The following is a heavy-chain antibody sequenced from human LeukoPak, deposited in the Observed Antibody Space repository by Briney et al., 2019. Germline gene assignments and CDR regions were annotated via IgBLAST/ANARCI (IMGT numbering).Heavy chain of an antibody. Sequence: GGSLRLSCAASGFTFSSYAMSWVRQAPGNGLEWVSAISGSGGSTYYADSVKGRFTISRDNSKNTLYLQMNSLRAEDTAVYYCASYDSSGYYESFDYWGQGTLVTVSS. J-gene: IGHJ4*02. D-gene: IGHD3-22*01. CDR1: GFTFSSYA. V-gene: IGHV3-23*01. CDR3: ASYDSSGYYESFDY. CDR2: ISGSGGST.